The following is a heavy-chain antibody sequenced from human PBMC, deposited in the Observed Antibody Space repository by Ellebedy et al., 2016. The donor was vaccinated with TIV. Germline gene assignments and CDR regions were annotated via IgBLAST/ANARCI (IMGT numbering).Heavy chain of an antibody. CDR3: AKDSGKYGWNSEY. D-gene: IGHD3-10*01. CDR1: GFTFDNFA. J-gene: IGHJ4*02. V-gene: IGHV3-23*01. CDR2: ITGSGDRT. Sequence: PGGSLRLSCATSGFTFDNFAMRWFRQAPGKGLEWVSAITGSGDRTFYADSVKGRFTVSRNTSKNTRYLQMNSLRAEDTAIYYCAKDSGKYGWNSEYWGQGTQVTVSS.